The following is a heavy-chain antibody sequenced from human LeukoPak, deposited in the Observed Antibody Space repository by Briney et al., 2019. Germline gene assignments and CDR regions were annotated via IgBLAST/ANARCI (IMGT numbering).Heavy chain of an antibody. D-gene: IGHD4-17*01. CDR1: GYTFTGYY. V-gene: IGHV1-2*06. Sequence: ASVKVSCKASGYTFTGYYIHWVRQAPGQGLEWMGRNNPNSGGTNYAQKFQGRVTMTRDTSISTASMELSSLKSDDTAVYYCAREGVWVTTIDVNFDYWGQGTLVTVSS. J-gene: IGHJ4*02. CDR2: NNPNSGGT. CDR3: AREGVWVTTIDVNFDY.